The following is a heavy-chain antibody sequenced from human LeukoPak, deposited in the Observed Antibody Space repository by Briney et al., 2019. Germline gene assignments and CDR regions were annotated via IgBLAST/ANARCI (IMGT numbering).Heavy chain of an antibody. V-gene: IGHV3-30*18. J-gene: IGHJ4*02. Sequence: PGGSLRLSCAASEFTFSSYAMHWVRQAPGKGLEWVAVISYDGGSTYYPDSVKGRFTISRDNSKNTLYLQMNSLRAEDTAVYYCAKDHLSLGQLDYWGQGTLVTVSS. CDR3: AKDHLSLGQLDY. D-gene: IGHD6-6*01. CDR1: EFTFSSYA. CDR2: ISYDGGST.